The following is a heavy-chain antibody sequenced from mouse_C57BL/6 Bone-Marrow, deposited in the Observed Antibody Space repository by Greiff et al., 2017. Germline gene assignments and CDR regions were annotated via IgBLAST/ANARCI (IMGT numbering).Heavy chain of an antibody. D-gene: IGHD1-1*02. CDR3: ARHGGLDY. V-gene: IGHV5-6*01. CDR1: GFTFSSYG. Sequence: EVQVVASGGDLVKPGGSLKLSCAASGFTFSSYGMSWVRQTPDKRLEWVATISSGGSYTYYPDSVKGRFPISRDNAKNTLYLQMSSLKSEDTAMYYCARHGGLDYWGQGTTRTVSS. CDR2: ISSGGSYT. J-gene: IGHJ2*01.